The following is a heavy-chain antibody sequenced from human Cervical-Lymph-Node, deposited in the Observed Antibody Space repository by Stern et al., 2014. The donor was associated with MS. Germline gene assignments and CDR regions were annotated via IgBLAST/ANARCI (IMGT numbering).Heavy chain of an antibody. D-gene: IGHD6-19*01. CDR2: IIPILGIA. CDR3: ARMAGLKYFDY. V-gene: IGHV1-69*09. J-gene: IGHJ4*02. Sequence: QMQLVQSGAEVKKPGSSVKVSCKASGGTFSSYAISWVRQAPGQGLEWMGRIIPILGIANYAQKFQGRVTITADKSTSTAYMELSSLRSEDTAVYYCARMAGLKYFDYWGQGTLVTVSS. CDR1: GGTFSSYA.